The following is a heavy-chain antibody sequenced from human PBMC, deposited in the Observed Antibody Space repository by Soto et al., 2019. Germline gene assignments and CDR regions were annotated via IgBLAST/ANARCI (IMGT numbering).Heavy chain of an antibody. Sequence: SETLSLTFNVSGGSNNSDLYYWTWICLHPWKGLEWLGYIYYSGSTYYNPSLKSRITMSFDMSKNQFSLKLSSVTAADTAVYYCARQYHSSGYWFDYWGQGTLVTVS. V-gene: IGHV4-31*03. CDR1: GGSNNSDLYY. CDR3: ARQYHSSGYWFDY. CDR2: IYYSGST. D-gene: IGHD3-22*01. J-gene: IGHJ4*02.